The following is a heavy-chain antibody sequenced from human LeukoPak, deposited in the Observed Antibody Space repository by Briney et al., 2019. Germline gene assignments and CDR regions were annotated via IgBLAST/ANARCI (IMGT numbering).Heavy chain of an antibody. J-gene: IGHJ4*02. CDR3: AKDPSVVVVAADY. CDR1: GFTFSSYA. D-gene: IGHD2-15*01. V-gene: IGHV3-23*01. Sequence: GGSLRLSCAASGFTFSSYAMHWVRQAPGKGLEWVSAISGSGGSTYYADSVKGRFTISRDNSKNTLYLQMNSLRAEDTAVYYCAKDPSVVVVAADYWGQGTLVTVSS. CDR2: ISGSGGST.